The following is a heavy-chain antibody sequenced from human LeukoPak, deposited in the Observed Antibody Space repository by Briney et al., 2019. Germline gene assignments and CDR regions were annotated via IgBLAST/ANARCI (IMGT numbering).Heavy chain of an antibody. V-gene: IGHV3-30*01. CDR2: ISYDGNNK. CDR1: GFTFSTYA. CDR3: AGSIGYCSNGVCAEGLHS. J-gene: IGHJ4*02. D-gene: IGHD2-8*01. Sequence: QSGRSLRLSCAASGFTFSTYAMHWVRQAPGKGLEWVALISYDGNNKYYADSVKGRFNISRDNSKNTLFLQMNSLRVDDTAVYYCAGSIGYCSNGVCAEGLHSWGQGTLVTVSS.